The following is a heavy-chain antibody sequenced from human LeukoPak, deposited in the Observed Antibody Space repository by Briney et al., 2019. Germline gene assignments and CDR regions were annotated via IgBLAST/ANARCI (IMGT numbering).Heavy chain of an antibody. D-gene: IGHD6-13*01. CDR3: ARHPWRSSSWYRRFDY. V-gene: IGHV4-34*01. CDR2: INHSGST. Sequence: SETLSLTCVVYDDSFSAYYWSWIRQPPGKGLEWIGKINHSGSTNYNPSLKSRVTISIDTSKHRFSLKLSSVTAADTAVYYCARHPWRSSSWYRRFDYWGQGTLVTVSS. J-gene: IGHJ4*02. CDR1: DDSFSAYY.